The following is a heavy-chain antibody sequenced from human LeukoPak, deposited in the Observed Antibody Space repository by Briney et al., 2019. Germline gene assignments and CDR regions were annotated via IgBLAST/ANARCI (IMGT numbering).Heavy chain of an antibody. V-gene: IGHV4-61*02. D-gene: IGHD6-19*01. J-gene: IGHJ4*02. Sequence: SETLSLTCTVSGGSISSGRYYWSWIRQPAGKGLEWIGRIYTSGSTNYNPSLKSRVTISVDTSKNQFSLKLSSVTAADTAVYYCARSGGWSEYFDYWGQGALVTVSS. CDR1: GGSISSGRYY. CDR2: IYTSGST. CDR3: ARSGGWSEYFDY.